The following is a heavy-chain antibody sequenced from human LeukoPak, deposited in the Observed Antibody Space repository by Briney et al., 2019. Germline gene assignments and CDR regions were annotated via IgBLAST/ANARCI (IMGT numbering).Heavy chain of an antibody. V-gene: IGHV4-30-4*01. CDR2: IYYSGST. Sequence: SQTLSLTWTVSGGSISSGDYYWSWIRQPPGKGLEWIGYIYYSGSTYYNPSLKSRVTISVDTSKNQFSLKLSSVTAADTAVYYCARVGSSWDLVFDYWGQGTLVTVSS. CDR1: GGSISSGDYY. J-gene: IGHJ4*02. D-gene: IGHD6-13*01. CDR3: ARVGSSWDLVFDY.